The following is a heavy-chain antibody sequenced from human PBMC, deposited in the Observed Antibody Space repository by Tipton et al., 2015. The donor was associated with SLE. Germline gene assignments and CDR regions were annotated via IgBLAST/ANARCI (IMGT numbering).Heavy chain of an antibody. CDR1: GFIFSNYG. J-gene: IGHJ6*02. D-gene: IGHD5-12*01. CDR2: IRYDGSTK. V-gene: IGHV3-30*02. Sequence: SLRLSCAPSGFIFSNYGMNWVRQAPGKGLEWVTFIRYDGSTKSYVDFVKGRFTISRDNSKNTLDLQMLSLRVEDTAVYYCARDRGYGGGMDVWGQGTTVTVSS. CDR3: ARDRGYGGGMDV.